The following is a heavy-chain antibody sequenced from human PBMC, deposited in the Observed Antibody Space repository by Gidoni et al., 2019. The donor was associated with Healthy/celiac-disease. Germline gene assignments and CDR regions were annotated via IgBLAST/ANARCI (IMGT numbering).Heavy chain of an antibody. CDR2: ISGSGGST. Sequence: EVQLLESGGGLVQPGGSLRLSCAASGFTFSSYAMSWVRQAPGKGLEWVSAISGSGGSTYYADFVKGRFTISRDNSKNTLYLQMNSLRAEDTAVYYCAKDRRWGVTTTYYYYGMDVWGQGTTVTVSS. CDR3: AKDRRWGVTTTYYYYGMDV. D-gene: IGHD4-17*01. CDR1: GFTFSSYA. J-gene: IGHJ6*02. V-gene: IGHV3-23*01.